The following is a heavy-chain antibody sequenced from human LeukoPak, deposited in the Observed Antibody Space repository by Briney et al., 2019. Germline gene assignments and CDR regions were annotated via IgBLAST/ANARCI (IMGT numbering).Heavy chain of an antibody. CDR3: ARDPEYCSGGSCQSAIDY. CDR1: GFTFSSYG. J-gene: IGHJ4*02. V-gene: IGHV3-33*01. D-gene: IGHD2-15*01. CDR2: IWYDGSNK. Sequence: GGSLRLSCAASGFTFSSYGMHWVRQAPGKGLEWVAVIWYDGSNKYYADSVKGRFTISRDNSKNTLCLQMNSLRAEDTAVYYCARDPEYCSGGSCQSAIDYWGQGTLVTVSS.